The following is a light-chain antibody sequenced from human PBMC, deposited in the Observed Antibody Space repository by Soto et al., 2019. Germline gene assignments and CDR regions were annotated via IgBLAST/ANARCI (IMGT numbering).Light chain of an antibody. CDR1: SSDVGGYTY. V-gene: IGLV2-14*03. CDR2: DVS. Sequence: QSALTQPASVSGSPGQSITISCTGTSSDVGGYTYVSWYQQHPGKAPKLIIYDVSNRPSGVSDRFSASKSGNTASLTISGLQAGDEADYYCSSYRSSGSLVFGGGTKLTVL. J-gene: IGLJ3*02. CDR3: SSYRSSGSLV.